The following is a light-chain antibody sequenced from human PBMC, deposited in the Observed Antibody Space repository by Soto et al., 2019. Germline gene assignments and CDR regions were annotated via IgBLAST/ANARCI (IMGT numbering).Light chain of an antibody. J-gene: IGKJ4*01. CDR1: QTIRSW. CDR2: KVS. CDR3: QHYDNYPPT. Sequence: DIQMTQFPSTLSASVGDRVTITCRASQTIRSWLAWYQQKPGKSPNLLIYKVSTLQGGVPSRFSGSGSGTELTLPIGSLQPDDFATSYCQHYDNYPPTFGGGTRVEIK. V-gene: IGKV1-5*03.